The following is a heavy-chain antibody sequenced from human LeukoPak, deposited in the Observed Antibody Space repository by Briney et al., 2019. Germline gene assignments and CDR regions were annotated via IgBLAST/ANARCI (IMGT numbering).Heavy chain of an antibody. V-gene: IGHV3-23*01. D-gene: IGHD2-8*01. CDR3: AKGINGYFDY. J-gene: IGHJ4*02. CDR2: INPSGGNT. Sequence: GGSLRLSCAASGFTFNNYPMSSVRQAPGKGLEWVSSINPSGGNTYYADSVKGRFTISRDNSKNTLYLQMNSLRAEDTALYYCAKGINGYFDYWGQGTLVTVSS. CDR1: GFTFNNYP.